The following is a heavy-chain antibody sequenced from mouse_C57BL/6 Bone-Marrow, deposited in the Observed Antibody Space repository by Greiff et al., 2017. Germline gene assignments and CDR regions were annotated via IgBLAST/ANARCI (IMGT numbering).Heavy chain of an antibody. CDR2: IHPNSGST. CDR3: ARSPLCYLYWYFDV. CDR1: GYTFTSYW. D-gene: IGHD6-5*01. J-gene: IGHJ1*03. Sequence: QVQLQQPGAELVKPGASVKLSCKASGYTFTSYWMHWVKQRPGQGLEWIGMIHPNSGSTNYNEKFQSKATLTVYKSSSTAYMQLSSLTSEDSAVYYGARSPLCYLYWYFDVWGTGTTVTVSS. V-gene: IGHV1-64*01.